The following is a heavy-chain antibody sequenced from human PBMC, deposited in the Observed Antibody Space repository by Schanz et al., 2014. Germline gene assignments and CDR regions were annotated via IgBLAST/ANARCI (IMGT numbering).Heavy chain of an antibody. CDR1: GGTFDRDA. CDR3: ARDRDQWDGNYLDY. Sequence: QVQLVQSGAEVKKPGSSVTVSCKASGGTFDRDAFNWVRQAPGQGLEWMGWIGGSDGNTNFAQKFQGRVTMTTDTSTSTVYMELRSLTSDDSAVYYCARDRDQWDGNYLDYWGQGTLVTVSS. CDR2: IGGSDGNT. V-gene: IGHV1-18*01. J-gene: IGHJ4*02. D-gene: IGHD1-26*01.